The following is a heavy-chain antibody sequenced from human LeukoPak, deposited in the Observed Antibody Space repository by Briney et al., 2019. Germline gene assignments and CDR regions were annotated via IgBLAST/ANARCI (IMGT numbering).Heavy chain of an antibody. CDR1: GFTFSSYG. Sequence: GGSLRLSCAASGFTFSSYGMHWVRQAPGKGLEWVAVISYDGSNKYYADSVKGRFTISRDNSKNTLYLQMNSLRAEDTAVYYCAKDRTLYFRGVKLPDYWGQGTLVTVSS. CDR2: ISYDGSNK. CDR3: AKDRTLYFRGVKLPDY. V-gene: IGHV3-30*18. D-gene: IGHD3-10*02. J-gene: IGHJ4*02.